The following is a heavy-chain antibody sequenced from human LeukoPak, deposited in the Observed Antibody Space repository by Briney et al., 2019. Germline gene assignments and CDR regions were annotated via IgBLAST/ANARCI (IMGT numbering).Heavy chain of an antibody. CDR3: ARVTYYYGSSGYYFGY. V-gene: IGHV4-38-2*02. CDR2: IYHSGST. J-gene: IGHJ4*02. Sequence: SETLSLTCTGSGYSISSGYYWGWIRQPPGKGLEWIGSIYHSGSTYYNPSLKSRVTISVDTSKNQFSLKLSSVTAADTAVYYFARVTYYYGSSGYYFGYWGQGTLVTVSS. CDR1: GYSISSGYY. D-gene: IGHD3-22*01.